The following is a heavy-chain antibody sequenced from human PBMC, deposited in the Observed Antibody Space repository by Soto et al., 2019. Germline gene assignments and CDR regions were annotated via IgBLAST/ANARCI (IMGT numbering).Heavy chain of an antibody. CDR3: ARYHGSGIVVVTASRDYYYYGMDV. CDR2: IIPILGTA. CDR1: GGTFSSYA. D-gene: IGHD2-21*02. J-gene: IGHJ6*02. V-gene: IGHV1-69*01. Sequence: QVQLVQSGAEVKKPGSSVKVSCKASGGTFSSYAISWVRQAPGQGLEWMGGIIPILGTANYAQKFQGRVTITADESTRTAYMELSSLRSEDTAVYYCARYHGSGIVVVTASRDYYYYGMDVWGQGTTVTVSS.